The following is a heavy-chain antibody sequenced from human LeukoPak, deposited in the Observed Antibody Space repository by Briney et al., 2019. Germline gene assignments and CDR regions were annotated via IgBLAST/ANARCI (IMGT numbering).Heavy chain of an antibody. V-gene: IGHV3-23*01. CDR2: ISGSGGTT. D-gene: IGHD2-21*01. J-gene: IGHJ3*01. Sequence: GGSLRLSCAVSGLTFSSYAMSWVRQAPGKGLEWVSTISGSGGTTNYADSVKGRFTISRDDSKNTLYLQMNSLRADDPAVYYCAKGKVNHDGALDAWGQGTLVTVSS. CDR1: GLTFSSYA. CDR3: AKGKVNHDGALDA.